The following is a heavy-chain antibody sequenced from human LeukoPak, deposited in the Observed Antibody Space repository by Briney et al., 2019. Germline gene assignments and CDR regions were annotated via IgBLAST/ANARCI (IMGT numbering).Heavy chain of an antibody. V-gene: IGHV4-59*01. CDR3: ARGHPRAPRAFDI. CDR1: GGSIDTYY. D-gene: IGHD4/OR15-4a*01. J-gene: IGHJ3*02. Sequence: SETLSLTCTVSGGSIDTYYWNWIRQPPGKGLEWIGCVFHTGSTNYNPSLKSRVTISVDTSKNQFSLKLSSVTAADTAVYYCARGHPRAPRAFDIWGQGTMVTVSS. CDR2: VFHTGST.